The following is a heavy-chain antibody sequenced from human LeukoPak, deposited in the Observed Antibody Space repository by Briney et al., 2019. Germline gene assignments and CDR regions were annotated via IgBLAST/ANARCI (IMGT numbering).Heavy chain of an antibody. CDR3: AKENILTFGGVIDPGYDS. Sequence: PGGSLRLSCGVSGFIFSDYGMHWVRQAPGKGLEWVASIRFDGSNNYYADSVKGRFTISRDNSRNTLYLQMNSLRPEDTALYYCAKENILTFGGVIDPGYDSWGQGTLVTVSS. J-gene: IGHJ4*02. CDR2: IRFDGSNN. V-gene: IGHV3-30*02. CDR1: GFIFSDYG. D-gene: IGHD3-16*02.